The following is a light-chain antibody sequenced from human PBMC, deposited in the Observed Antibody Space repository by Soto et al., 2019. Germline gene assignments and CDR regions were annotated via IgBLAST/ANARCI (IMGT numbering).Light chain of an antibody. CDR3: QSFDSGWGV. CDR2: GTY. Sequence: QSVLTQPPSVSGAPGQIVTISCTGSSSNIGAGYDVHWYQQLPGRAPKLLIYGTYNRPSGVPDRFSGSKSGTSASLAITGLQAEDEADYYCQSFDSGWGVFGGGTQLTVL. V-gene: IGLV1-40*01. CDR1: SSNIGAGYD. J-gene: IGLJ3*02.